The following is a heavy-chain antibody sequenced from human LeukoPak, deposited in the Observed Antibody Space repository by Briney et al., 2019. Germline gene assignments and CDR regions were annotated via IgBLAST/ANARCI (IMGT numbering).Heavy chain of an antibody. J-gene: IGHJ3*02. CDR1: GFTFSSYA. D-gene: IGHD2-2*01. CDR2: ISGSGGST. CDR3: ARDPIVVVPAAIDAFDI. Sequence: GGSLRLSCAASGFTFSSYAMSWVRQAPGKGLEWVSAISGSGGSTYYADSVKGRFTISRDNAKNSLYLQMNSLRDEDTAVYYCARDPIVVVPAAIDAFDIWGQGTMVTVSS. V-gene: IGHV3-23*01.